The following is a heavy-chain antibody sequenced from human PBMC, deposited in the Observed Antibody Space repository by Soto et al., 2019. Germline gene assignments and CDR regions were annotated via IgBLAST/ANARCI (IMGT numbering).Heavy chain of an antibody. V-gene: IGHV3-21*01. D-gene: IGHD3-22*01. Sequence: VQVVESGGGLVKPGGSLRLSCAASGFTFSSHSMNWVRQAPGKGLEWVSSISSSSTYIYYADSVKGRFTISRDNGKISLYLQMNSLRAEDTAVYYCARDLMVGSGYSYYFDYWGQGTLVTVSS. CDR1: GFTFSSHS. CDR2: ISSSSTYI. J-gene: IGHJ4*02. CDR3: ARDLMVGSGYSYYFDY.